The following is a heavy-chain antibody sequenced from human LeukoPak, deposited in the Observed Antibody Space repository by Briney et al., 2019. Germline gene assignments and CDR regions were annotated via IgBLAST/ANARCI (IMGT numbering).Heavy chain of an antibody. CDR3: ARLADCSSSSCRSFDY. V-gene: IGHV1-2*02. CDR1: GYTFTGYY. J-gene: IGHJ4*02. Sequence: ASVKVSCKASGYTFTGYYMNWVRQAPGQGLEWMGWIDPNSGGTNDAQKFQGRVTMTRDTSISIAYMELSRLRSDDTAVYYCARLADCSSSSCRSFDYWGQGTLVTVSS. D-gene: IGHD2-2*01. CDR2: IDPNSGGT.